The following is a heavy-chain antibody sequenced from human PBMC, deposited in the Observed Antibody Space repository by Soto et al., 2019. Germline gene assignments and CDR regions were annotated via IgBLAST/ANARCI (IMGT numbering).Heavy chain of an antibody. V-gene: IGHV3-21*01. CDR1: GFTFSSYS. J-gene: IGHJ3*02. CDR2: ISSSSSYI. D-gene: IGHD3-10*01. Sequence: GGSLRLSCAASGFTFSSYSMNWVHQAPGKGLEWVSSISSSSSYIYYADSVKGRFTISRDNAKNSLYLQMNSLRAEDTAVYYCARDREGGFGNAFDIWGQGTMVTVSS. CDR3: ARDREGGFGNAFDI.